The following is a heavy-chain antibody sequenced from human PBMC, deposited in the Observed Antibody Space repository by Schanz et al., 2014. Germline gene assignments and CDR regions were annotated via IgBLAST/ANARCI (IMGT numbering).Heavy chain of an antibody. CDR2: ISHDGNNK. CDR1: GFAFRSYA. Sequence: QAQLVESGGGVVQPGRSLRLSCAASGFAFRSYAMHWVRQAPGKGLEWAALISHDGNNKHYVDSVEGRFTISRDNSKNTLYLQMNSLRAEDTAVYYCAKHVRSLTGNDYWGQGTLVTVSA. V-gene: IGHV3-30-3*02. CDR3: AKHVRSLTGNDY. J-gene: IGHJ4*02. D-gene: IGHD3-9*01.